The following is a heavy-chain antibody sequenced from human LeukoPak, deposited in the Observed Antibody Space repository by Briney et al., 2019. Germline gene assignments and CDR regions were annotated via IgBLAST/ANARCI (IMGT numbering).Heavy chain of an antibody. Sequence: SETLSLTCTVSGYSISSGYYWGWIRQPPGKGLEWIGSIYHSGSTYSSPSLKSRVTISVDTSRNQFSLKLTSVTAADTAVYYCARSTSGWFWFDPWGQGTLVTVSP. CDR3: ARSTSGWFWFDP. D-gene: IGHD6-19*01. J-gene: IGHJ5*02. V-gene: IGHV4-38-2*02. CDR2: IYHSGST. CDR1: GYSISSGYY.